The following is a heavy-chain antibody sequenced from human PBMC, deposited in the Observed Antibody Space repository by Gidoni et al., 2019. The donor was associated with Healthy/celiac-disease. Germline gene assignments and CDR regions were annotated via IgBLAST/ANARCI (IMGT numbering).Heavy chain of an antibody. Sequence: QVQLQESGPGLVKPSETLSLTCTVSGGSISSYYWSWIRQPPGKGLEWIGYTYYSGSTNYNPSLKSRVTISVDTSKNQFSLKLSSVTAADTAVYYCARGPIVAVAGINWFDPWGQGTLVTVSS. V-gene: IGHV4-59*01. D-gene: IGHD6-19*01. CDR1: GGSISSYY. CDR2: TYYSGST. J-gene: IGHJ5*02. CDR3: ARGPIVAVAGINWFDP.